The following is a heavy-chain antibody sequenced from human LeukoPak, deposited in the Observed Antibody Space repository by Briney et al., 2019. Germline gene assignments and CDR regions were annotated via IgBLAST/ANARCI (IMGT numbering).Heavy chain of an antibody. Sequence: GGSLRLSCAASGFTFSSYAMSWVRQAPGKGLEWVAVISYDGSNKDYADSVQGRVTISRDNSKNTLYLQMNSLRTEDTAMYYCASSRYGYCSSISCYVLSYWGQGTLVTVSS. D-gene: IGHD2-2*01. CDR1: GFTFSSYA. J-gene: IGHJ4*02. CDR3: ASSRYGYCSSISCYVLSY. V-gene: IGHV3-30*04. CDR2: ISYDGSNK.